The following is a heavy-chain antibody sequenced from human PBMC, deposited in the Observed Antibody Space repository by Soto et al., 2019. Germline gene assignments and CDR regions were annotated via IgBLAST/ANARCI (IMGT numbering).Heavy chain of an antibody. CDR1: GYTFTSYA. CDR3: ARAVMRISVVLGVIIGDGDPNYYMDV. J-gene: IGHJ6*03. D-gene: IGHD3-10*01. Sequence: GASVKVSCKASGYTFTSYAMHWVRQAPGQRLEWMGWINAGNGNTKYSQKFQGRVTITRDTSVSTASMKLSSLRSDDTAVYYCARAVMRISVVLGVIIGDGDPNYYMDVWGKGTTVTVSS. CDR2: INAGNGNT. V-gene: IGHV1-3*01.